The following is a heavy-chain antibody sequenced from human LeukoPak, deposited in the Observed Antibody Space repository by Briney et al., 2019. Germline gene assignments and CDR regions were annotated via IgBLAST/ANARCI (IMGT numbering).Heavy chain of an antibody. CDR2: ISGSGGST. D-gene: IGHD6-13*01. Sequence: PGGPLRLSCAASGFTFSSYAMSWVRQAPGKGLEWVSAISGSGGSTYYADSVKGRFTISRDNSKNTLYLQMNSLRAEDTAVYYCAKDPYSSSWYANYFDYWGQGTLVTVSS. V-gene: IGHV3-23*01. J-gene: IGHJ4*02. CDR1: GFTFSSYA. CDR3: AKDPYSSSWYANYFDY.